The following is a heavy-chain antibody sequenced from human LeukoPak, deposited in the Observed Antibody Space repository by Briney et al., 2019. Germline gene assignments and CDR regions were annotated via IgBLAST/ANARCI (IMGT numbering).Heavy chain of an antibody. Sequence: GGSLRLSCAAAGFTFISYAMSWVRQAPGKGLELVSIISGIGGSTNYADSVKGRFTISRANSKNMLYLQMNSQRAEDTAVYYCAKDRAWVEHFDFWGQGTRVTVSS. CDR3: AKDRAWVEHFDF. V-gene: IGHV3-23*01. CDR2: ISGIGGST. J-gene: IGHJ4*02. D-gene: IGHD1-1*01. CDR1: GFTFISYA.